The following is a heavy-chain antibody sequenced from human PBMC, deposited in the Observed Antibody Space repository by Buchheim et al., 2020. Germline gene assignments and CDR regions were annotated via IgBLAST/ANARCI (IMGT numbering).Heavy chain of an antibody. Sequence: QVQLVESGGGLVKPGGSLRLSCAASGFTFSDHYMSWIRQAPGKGLEWVSYISNSGSTIYYADSVKGRFTISRDNAKNSLYLQMNSLRAEDTAVYYCAGSIFIAATGSSGFDWFDPWGQGTL. V-gene: IGHV3-11*01. D-gene: IGHD6-13*01. J-gene: IGHJ5*02. CDR3: AGSIFIAATGSSGFDWFDP. CDR1: GFTFSDHY. CDR2: ISNSGSTI.